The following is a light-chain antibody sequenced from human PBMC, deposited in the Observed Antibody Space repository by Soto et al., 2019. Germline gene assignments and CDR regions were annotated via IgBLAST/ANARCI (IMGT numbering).Light chain of an antibody. CDR2: GAS. CDR3: QQYMSSVT. J-gene: IGKJ1*01. V-gene: IGKV3-20*01. Sequence: EVVLTQSPGSLSLSPGQRATLSCRASQSVASTFFAWYQKKPGQAPRLLIYGASKRATGIPDRFSGSGSGTDFTLILSRLEPEDFAVYYCQQYMSSVTFGQGTKVEIK. CDR1: QSVASTF.